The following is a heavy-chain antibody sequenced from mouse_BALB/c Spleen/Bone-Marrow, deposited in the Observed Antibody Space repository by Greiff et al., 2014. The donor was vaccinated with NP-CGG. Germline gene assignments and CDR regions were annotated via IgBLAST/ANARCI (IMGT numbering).Heavy chain of an antibody. CDR1: GYTFPSYW. CDR2: INPSTGYT. CDR3: VRGDYGKY. V-gene: IGHV1-7*01. J-gene: IGHJ2*01. D-gene: IGHD2-1*01. Sequence: LLESGAELAKPGASVKMSCKASGYTFPSYWLYWVKQRPGQGLEWIGYINPSTGYTDYNQKFKDRATLTADKSSSTAYMEMSSLTSKDSAFYYCVRGDYGKYWGQGTTLTVSS.